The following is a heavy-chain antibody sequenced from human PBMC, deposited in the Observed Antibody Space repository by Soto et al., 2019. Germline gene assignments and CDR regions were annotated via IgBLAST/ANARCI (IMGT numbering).Heavy chain of an antibody. CDR3: AKDPRYSYGTPYYFDY. CDR2: INTNTGNP. CDR1: GYTFTSYY. J-gene: IGHJ4*02. D-gene: IGHD5-18*01. Sequence: ASVKVSCKASGYTFTSYYMHWVRQAPGQGLEWMGWINTNTGNPTYAQGFTGRFVFSLDTSVSTAYLQICSLKAEDTAVFYCAKDPRYSYGTPYYFDYWGQGTLVTVSS. V-gene: IGHV7-4-1*01.